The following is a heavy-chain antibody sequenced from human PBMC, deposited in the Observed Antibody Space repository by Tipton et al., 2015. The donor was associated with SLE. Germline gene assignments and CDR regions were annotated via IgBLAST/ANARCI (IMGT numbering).Heavy chain of an antibody. CDR2: IYYSGST. Sequence: TLSLTCTVSGGSISSYYWSWIRQPPGKGLEWIGYIYYSGSTNYNPSLKSRVTISVDMSKNQFSLKLSSVTAADTAVYYCAASSGYYFDYWGQGTLVTVSS. CDR1: GGSISSYY. D-gene: IGHD3-22*01. J-gene: IGHJ4*02. CDR3: AASSGYYFDY. V-gene: IGHV4-59*01.